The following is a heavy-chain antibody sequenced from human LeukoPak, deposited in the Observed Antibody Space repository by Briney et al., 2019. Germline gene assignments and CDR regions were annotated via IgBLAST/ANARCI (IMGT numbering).Heavy chain of an antibody. V-gene: IGHV3-23*03. CDR3: ARDRTYCSAGSFPQLDY. Sequence: GGSLTLPCAASGFTFTTYALSWVGQAPGKGLEWVSSIGSSTYCADSVKGRFTVSRDDSKNTLYLQMNSLRAEDTAVYYCARDRTYCSAGSFPQLDYWGQGTLVTVSS. D-gene: IGHD2-15*01. CDR1: GFTFTTYA. CDR2: IGSST. J-gene: IGHJ4*02.